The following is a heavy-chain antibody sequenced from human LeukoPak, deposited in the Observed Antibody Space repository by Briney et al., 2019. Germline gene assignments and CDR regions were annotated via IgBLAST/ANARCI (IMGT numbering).Heavy chain of an antibody. CDR2: IYSTGST. CDR1: GGSISSYY. CDR3: ARQIASAGTAGFDF. J-gene: IGHJ4*02. D-gene: IGHD6-13*01. Sequence: SETLSLTCTVSGGSISSYYWSWIRQPAGKGLEWIGRIYSTGSTNYNPSPKSRVTMSVDTSKNQFSLRLRSVTAADTAVYYCARQIASAGTAGFDFWGQGALVTVSS. V-gene: IGHV4-4*07.